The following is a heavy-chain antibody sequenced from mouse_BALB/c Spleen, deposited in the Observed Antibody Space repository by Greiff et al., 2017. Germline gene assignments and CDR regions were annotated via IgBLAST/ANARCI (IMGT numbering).Heavy chain of an antibody. CDR1: GYTFTNYG. Sequence: VQLQQSGPELVRPGISVKMSCKAAGYTFTNYGIRWVKQRPGNGLEWIGDIYPGGGNTNYNEKFKGKATLTADTSSSTAYMQLSSLTSEDSAIYYCARSAFRYAVDYWGQGTSVTVSS. V-gene: IGHV1-63*02. CDR3: ARSAFRYAVDY. CDR2: IYPGGGNT. J-gene: IGHJ4*01.